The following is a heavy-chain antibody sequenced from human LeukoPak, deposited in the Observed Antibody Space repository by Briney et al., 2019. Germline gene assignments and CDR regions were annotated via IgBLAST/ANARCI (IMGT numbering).Heavy chain of an antibody. Sequence: SETLSLTCAVYGGSFSGYYWSWIRQPPGRGLEWIGEINHSGSTDYNTSLKSRVTISVATSKNQFSLKLTSVNAADTAVNYCARGGFPGARRGPRVGWYFDLWGRGTLVTVSS. J-gene: IGHJ2*01. CDR3: ARGGFPGARRGPRVGWYFDL. CDR1: GGSFSGYY. CDR2: INHSGST. V-gene: IGHV4-34*01. D-gene: IGHD1-14*01.